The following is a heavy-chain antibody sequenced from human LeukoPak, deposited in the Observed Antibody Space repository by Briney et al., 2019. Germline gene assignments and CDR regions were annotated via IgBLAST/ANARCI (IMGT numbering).Heavy chain of an antibody. V-gene: IGHV6-1*01. J-gene: IGHJ4*02. CDR1: GDSVSSNSAA. Sequence: SQTLSLTCAISGDSVSSNSAAWNWIRQSPSRGLEWLGRTYYRSKWYNEYAVSVKSRITITPDTSKHQFSLQLNSVTPEDTAVYYCVRGHDGSMPFDYWGQGTLVTVSS. D-gene: IGHD2-15*01. CDR3: VRGHDGSMPFDY. CDR2: TYYRSKWYN.